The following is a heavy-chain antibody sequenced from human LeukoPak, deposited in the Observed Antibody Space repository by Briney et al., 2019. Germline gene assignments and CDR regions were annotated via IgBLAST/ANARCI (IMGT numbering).Heavy chain of an antibody. V-gene: IGHV3-21*06. Sequence: GGSLRLSCAASGFTFSTYSMNWVRQAPGKGLEWVSSISSSSTYRYYADSLKGRFTISRDNAKNSLYLQINCLRAEDTAVYYCARGEVWFDRWGQGTLVTVSS. J-gene: IGHJ5*02. D-gene: IGHD1-26*01. CDR3: ARGEVWFDR. CDR2: ISSSSTYR. CDR1: GFTFSTYS.